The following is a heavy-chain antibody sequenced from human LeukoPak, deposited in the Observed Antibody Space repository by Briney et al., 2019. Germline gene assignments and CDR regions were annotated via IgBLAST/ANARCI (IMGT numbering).Heavy chain of an antibody. V-gene: IGHV3-23*01. CDR2: ISGSGRST. CDR1: GFTFSNYA. D-gene: IGHD2-15*01. Sequence: GGSLRLSCAASGFTFSNYAMSWVRQAPGKGLEWVSAISGSGRSTYYADSVKGRFTISRDNYKNTLSLQMNSLRAEDTAVYYCAKDGGCSGGSCLTDFDYWGQGTLVAVSS. J-gene: IGHJ4*02. CDR3: AKDGGCSGGSCLTDFDY.